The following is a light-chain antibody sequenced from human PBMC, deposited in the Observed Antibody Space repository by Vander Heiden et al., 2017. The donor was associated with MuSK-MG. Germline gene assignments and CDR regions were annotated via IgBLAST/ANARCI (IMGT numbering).Light chain of an antibody. Sequence: EIVLTQSPGTLSLSTGESANLSCRASQRIDSTYVSCHQQQPGPPPDLLIYATTCRSTGVPDRFSGSGSRTDFTLTISRLEPEDVAVYYCQQYGTSLPSTFGQGTRLEIK. CDR2: ATT. J-gene: IGKJ5*01. CDR1: QRIDSTY. CDR3: QQYGTSLPST. V-gene: IGKV3-20*01.